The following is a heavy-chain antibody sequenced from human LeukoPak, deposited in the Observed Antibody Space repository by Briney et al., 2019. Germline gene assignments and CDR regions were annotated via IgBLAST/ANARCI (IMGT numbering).Heavy chain of an antibody. V-gene: IGHV1-46*01. CDR3: ASDTYYYDSRGLD. CDR1: GYTFTGYY. J-gene: IGHJ4*02. D-gene: IGHD3-22*01. Sequence: ASVKVSCKASGYTFTGYYMHWVRQAPGQGLEWMGIINPSGGSTSYAQKFQGRVTMTRDMSTSTVYMELSSLRSEDTAVYYCASDTYYYDSRGLDWGQGTLVTVSS. CDR2: INPSGGST.